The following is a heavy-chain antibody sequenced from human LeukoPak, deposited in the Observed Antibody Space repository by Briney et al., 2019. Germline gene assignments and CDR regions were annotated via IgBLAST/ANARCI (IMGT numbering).Heavy chain of an antibody. J-gene: IGHJ4*02. D-gene: IGHD3/OR15-3a*01. CDR1: GYSISSGYY. CDR3: ARDGGTGGPFDY. CDR2: IYHSGST. Sequence: SETLSLTCAVSGYSISSGYYWGWIRQPPGKGLEWIGSIYHSGSTYYNPSLKSRVTISVDTSKNQFSLKLSSVTAADTAVYYCARDGGTGGPFDYWGQGTLVTVSS. V-gene: IGHV4-38-2*02.